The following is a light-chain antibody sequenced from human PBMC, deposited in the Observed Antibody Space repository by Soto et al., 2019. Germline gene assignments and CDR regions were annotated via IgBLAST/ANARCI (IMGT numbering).Light chain of an antibody. CDR1: QSVSSN. Sequence: IGMTQSPATLSVSPGERATLSCRASQSVSSNLAWYQQKPGQAPRLLIYGASTRATGIPARFSGSGSGTELTLTISSLQSEDFAVYYCQQYNNWPPGTFGQGTKLEIK. V-gene: IGKV3-15*01. J-gene: IGKJ2*02. CDR3: QQYNNWPPGT. CDR2: GAS.